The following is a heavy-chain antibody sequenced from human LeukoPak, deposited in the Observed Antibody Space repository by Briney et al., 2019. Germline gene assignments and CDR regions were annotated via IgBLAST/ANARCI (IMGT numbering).Heavy chain of an antibody. Sequence: PGRSLRLSCAASGFTFSSYGMHWVRLAPGKGLEWVAVISYDGSNKYYADSVKGRFTISRDDSKNTLYLQMNSLRAEDTAVYYCAKDLGTTVTTGDYWGQGTLVTVSS. D-gene: IGHD4-17*01. J-gene: IGHJ4*02. CDR2: ISYDGSNK. V-gene: IGHV3-30*18. CDR3: AKDLGTTVTTGDY. CDR1: GFTFSSYG.